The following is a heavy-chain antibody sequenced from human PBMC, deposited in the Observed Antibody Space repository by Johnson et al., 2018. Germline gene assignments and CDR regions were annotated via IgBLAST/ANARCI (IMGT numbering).Heavy chain of an antibody. V-gene: IGHV3-23*04. CDR2: ISGSGGST. D-gene: IGHD7-27*01. Sequence: VQLVQSGGGLVKPGGSLRLSCAASGFPFGFTFTSYAMSWVRQAPGKGLEWVSAISGSGGSTFYADSVKGRFTISRDNSKNAVYLQMNNLRVEGTAVCSCGNDDWGPRAFEAWGQGTMVTVSS. CDR1: GFPFGFTFTSYA. J-gene: IGHJ3*01. CDR3: GNDDWGPRAFEA.